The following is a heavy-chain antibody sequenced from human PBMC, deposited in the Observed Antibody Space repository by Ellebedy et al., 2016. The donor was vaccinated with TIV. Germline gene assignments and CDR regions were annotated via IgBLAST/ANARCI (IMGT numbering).Heavy chain of an antibody. Sequence: PGGSLRLSCAASGFTFSSNAMTWVRQAPGKGLEWVSGISGSGGSTYYADSVEGRFTISRDNSKNTLYLQMNSLRVEDTAVYYCARVAGISARMEVYGLDVWGQGTTVTVSS. CDR1: GFTFSSNA. CDR3: ARVAGISARMEVYGLDV. V-gene: IGHV3-23*01. D-gene: IGHD6-6*01. J-gene: IGHJ6*02. CDR2: ISGSGGST.